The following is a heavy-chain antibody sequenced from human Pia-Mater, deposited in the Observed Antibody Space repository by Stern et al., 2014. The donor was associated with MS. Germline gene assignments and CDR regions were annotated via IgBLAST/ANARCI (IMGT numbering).Heavy chain of an antibody. D-gene: IGHD2-21*01. Sequence: VQLVESGGGVVHPGKSLRLSCVISGFNFNNSALTWVRQAPGQRLEWVAGTSYHGPDKYYADSVKGRFTIARDNSNNTLYLQMNSLRVEDTALYYCFAFGYFWGRGTLVTVSS. V-gene: IGHV3-30-3*01. J-gene: IGHJ4*02. CDR2: TSYHGPDK. CDR3: FAFGYF. CDR1: GFNFNNSA.